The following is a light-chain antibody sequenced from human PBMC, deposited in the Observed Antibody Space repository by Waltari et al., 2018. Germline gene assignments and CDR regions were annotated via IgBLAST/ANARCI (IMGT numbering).Light chain of an antibody. CDR1: QSVSSN. CDR2: GAS. Sequence: EIVMTQSPATLSVSAGESATLSCRASQSVSSNIAWYQQKPGQAPRLLSYGASTRATGIPAMFSGSGSGTEFTLTISSLQSEDFAVYYCQQYNNWPPWSFGQGTKVEIK. J-gene: IGKJ1*01. V-gene: IGKV3-15*01. CDR3: QQYNNWPPWS.